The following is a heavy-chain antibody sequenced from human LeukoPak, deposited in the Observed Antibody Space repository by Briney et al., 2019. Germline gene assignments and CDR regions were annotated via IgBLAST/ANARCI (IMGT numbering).Heavy chain of an antibody. Sequence: SETLSLTCTVSRDSMKSYYWSWLRQPPGKGLEWIGYIYYTGSTDYNPSLKSRVTISVDTSKNQFSLKLSSVTAADTAVYYCARAYSSGTNWFDPWGQGTLVTVSS. CDR1: RDSMKSYY. V-gene: IGHV4-59*08. CDR3: ARAYSSGTNWFDP. J-gene: IGHJ5*02. CDR2: IYYTGST. D-gene: IGHD6-19*01.